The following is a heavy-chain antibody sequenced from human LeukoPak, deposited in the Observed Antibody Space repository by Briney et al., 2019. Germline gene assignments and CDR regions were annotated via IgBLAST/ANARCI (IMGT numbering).Heavy chain of an antibody. CDR1: GGPFSGYY. V-gene: IGHV4-34*01. CDR2: INHSGST. CDR3: ARMVGWGARRYYYYYMDV. J-gene: IGHJ6*03. D-gene: IGHD1-26*01. Sequence: PSETLSLTCAVYGGPFSGYYWSWIRQPPGKGLEWIGEINHSGSTNYNPSLKSRVTISVDTSKNQFSLKLSSVTAADTAVYYCARMVGWGARRYYYYYMDVWGKGTTVTISS.